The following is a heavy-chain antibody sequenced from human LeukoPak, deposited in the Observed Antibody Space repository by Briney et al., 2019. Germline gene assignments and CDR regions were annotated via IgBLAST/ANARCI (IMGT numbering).Heavy chain of an antibody. CDR2: ISYDGSNK. CDR1: GFTFSSYG. D-gene: IGHD1-26*01. Sequence: GRSLRLSCAASGFTFSSYGMHWVRQAPGKGLEWVAVISYDGSNKYYADSVKGRFTISRDNSKNTLYLQMNSLRAEDTAVYYCARCFSGSPGRGCYYYGMDVWGQGTTVTVSS. J-gene: IGHJ6*02. CDR3: ARCFSGSPGRGCYYYGMDV. V-gene: IGHV3-30*03.